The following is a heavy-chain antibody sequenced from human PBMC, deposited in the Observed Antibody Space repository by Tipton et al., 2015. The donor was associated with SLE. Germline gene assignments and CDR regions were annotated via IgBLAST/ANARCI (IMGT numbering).Heavy chain of an antibody. CDR2: INQSGST. V-gene: IGHV4-39*07. J-gene: IGHJ6*03. CDR1: GGSISSGDYY. D-gene: IGHD5-18*01. Sequence: TLSLTCIVSGGSISSGDYYWGWIRQPPGKGLEWIGEINQSGSTNYNASLKSRVAISVDTSKNQFSLRLSSVTAADSAVYYCARYEEDTAYYYYYYMDVWGKGTTVTISS. CDR3: ARYEEDTAYYYYYYMDV.